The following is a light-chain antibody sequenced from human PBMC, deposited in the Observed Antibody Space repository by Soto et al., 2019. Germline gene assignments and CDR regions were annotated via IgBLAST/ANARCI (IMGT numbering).Light chain of an antibody. CDR2: GAS. CDR1: QSVSSN. V-gene: IGKV3-15*01. J-gene: IGKJ1*01. Sequence: EIVKTQSPATLSVSPGERATLSCRASQSVSSNLAWYQQKPGQAPRLLIYGASNRATGIPARFSGSGSGTEFTLTISSLQSEDFAIYFCQQYNNLPPDRTFGQGTKVEIK. CDR3: QQYNNLPPDRT.